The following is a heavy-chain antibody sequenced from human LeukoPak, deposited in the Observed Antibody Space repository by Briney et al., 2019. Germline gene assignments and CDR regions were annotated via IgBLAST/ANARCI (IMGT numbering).Heavy chain of an antibody. CDR2: ISSRSAFI. CDR1: GFTLSSYS. CDR3: ARDAYYYDSSEPYIYYSYYYYMDV. J-gene: IGHJ6*03. V-gene: IGHV3-48*01. Sequence: SGGSLSLSCEASGFTLSSYSMNWVRQAPGKGLEWVSYISSRSAFIYYADSVKGRFTISRDNANNSLYLQMNSLSPEDTAVYYCARDAYYYDSSEPYIYYSYYYYMDVWGKGTPVTVSS. D-gene: IGHD3-22*01.